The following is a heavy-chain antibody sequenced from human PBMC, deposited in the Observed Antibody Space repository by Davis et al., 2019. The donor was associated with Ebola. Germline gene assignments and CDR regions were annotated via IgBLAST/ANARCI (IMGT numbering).Heavy chain of an antibody. Sequence: GGSLRLSCEASRFTFSAYWMSWVRQAPGKGLEWVANIKTDGSEEHYVDSVKGRFTMSRDNAKNSLYLQLDSLRDEDTAVYYCARWGLRGNYDSWSGSDYYFDYWGQGTLVTVSS. V-gene: IGHV3-7*01. D-gene: IGHD3-3*01. CDR3: ARWGLRGNYDSWSGSDYYFDY. J-gene: IGHJ4*02. CDR1: RFTFSAYW. CDR2: IKTDGSEE.